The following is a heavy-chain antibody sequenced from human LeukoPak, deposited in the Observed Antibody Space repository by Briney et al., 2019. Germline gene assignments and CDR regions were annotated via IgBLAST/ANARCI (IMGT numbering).Heavy chain of an antibody. CDR2: ISGSGGST. J-gene: IGHJ3*02. Sequence: PGGSLRLSCAASGFTFSSYAMSWVRQAPGKGLEWVSAISGSGGSTYYADSVKGRFTISRDNSKNTLYLQMNSLRAEDTAVYYCARAVLRFLEWPGDAFDIWGQGTMVTVSS. V-gene: IGHV3-23*01. CDR3: ARAVLRFLEWPGDAFDI. D-gene: IGHD3-3*01. CDR1: GFTFSSYA.